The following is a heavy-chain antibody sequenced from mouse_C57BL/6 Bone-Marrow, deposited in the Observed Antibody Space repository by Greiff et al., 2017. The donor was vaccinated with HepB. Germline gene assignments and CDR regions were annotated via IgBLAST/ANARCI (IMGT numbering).Heavy chain of an antibody. Sequence: QVQLQQPGAELVKPGASVKLSCKASGYTFTSYWMQWVKQRPGQGLEWIGEIDPSDSYTNYNQKFKGKATLTVDTSSSTAYMQLSSLTSEDSAVYYCARFGLPPLDYWGQGTTLTVSS. CDR3: ARFGLPPLDY. V-gene: IGHV1-50*01. D-gene: IGHD2-4*01. CDR1: GYTFTSYW. J-gene: IGHJ2*01. CDR2: IDPSDSYT.